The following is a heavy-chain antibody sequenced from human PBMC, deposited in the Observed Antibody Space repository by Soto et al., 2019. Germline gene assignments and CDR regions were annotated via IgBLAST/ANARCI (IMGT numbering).Heavy chain of an antibody. CDR3: ARDIVVVTAMIYNAFDI. D-gene: IGHD2-21*02. CDR2: ISSSSSYT. CDR1: GFTFSDYY. V-gene: IGHV3-11*06. J-gene: IGHJ3*02. Sequence: PVGSLRLSCAASGFTFSDYYMSWSRQAPGKGLEWVSYISSSSSYTNYADSVKGRFTISRDNAKNSLYLQMNSLRAEDTAVYYCARDIVVVTAMIYNAFDIWGQGTMVTVSS.